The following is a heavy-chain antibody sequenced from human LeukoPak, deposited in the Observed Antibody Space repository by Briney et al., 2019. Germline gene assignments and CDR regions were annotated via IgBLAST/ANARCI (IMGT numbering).Heavy chain of an antibody. CDR2: IYSGGST. Sequence: GGSLRLSCAASGFTVSSNYMSWVRQAPGKGLEWVSVIYSGGSTYYADSVKGRFTISRDNSKNTLYLQMNSLRAEDTAVYYCARLDSRYGSGSADAFDLWGQGTMVTVSS. J-gene: IGHJ3*01. V-gene: IGHV3-53*01. CDR1: GFTVSSNY. D-gene: IGHD3-10*01. CDR3: ARLDSRYGSGSADAFDL.